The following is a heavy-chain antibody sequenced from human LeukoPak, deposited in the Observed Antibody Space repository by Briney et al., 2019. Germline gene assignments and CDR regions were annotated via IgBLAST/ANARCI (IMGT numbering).Heavy chain of an antibody. CDR1: GYTFTGYY. CDR3: ATSRTYYYGSGSCAQKEEDAFDI. J-gene: IGHJ3*02. Sequence: ASVKVSCKASGYTFTGYYMHWVRQAPGQGLEWMGWMNPNSGGTNYAQKFQGRVTMTRDTSISTAYMELSRLRSDDTAVYYCATSRTYYYGSGSCAQKEEDAFDIWGQGTMVTVSS. D-gene: IGHD3-10*01. CDR2: MNPNSGGT. V-gene: IGHV1-2*02.